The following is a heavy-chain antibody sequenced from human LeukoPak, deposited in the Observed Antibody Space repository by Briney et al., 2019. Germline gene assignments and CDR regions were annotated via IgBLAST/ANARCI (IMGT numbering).Heavy chain of an antibody. CDR3: TTDTPMYYYGSGSSTRFDP. CDR1: GFTFSNAW. D-gene: IGHD3-10*01. V-gene: IGHV3-15*01. J-gene: IGHJ5*02. CDR2: IKSKTDGGTT. Sequence: GGSLRLSCAASGFTFSNAWMSWVRQAPGKGLEWDGRIKSKTDGGTTDYAAPVKGRFTISRDDSKNTLYLQMNSLKTEDTAVYYCTTDTPMYYYGSGSSTRFDPWGQGTLVTVSS.